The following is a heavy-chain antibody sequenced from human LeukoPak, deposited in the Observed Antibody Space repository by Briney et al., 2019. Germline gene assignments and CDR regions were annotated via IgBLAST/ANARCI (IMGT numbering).Heavy chain of an antibody. CDR3: ARVRAAAGIYDLDY. J-gene: IGHJ4*02. CDR2: ISPHNGDT. Sequence: ASVKVSCKASGYTFTSYGISWVRQAPGQGLEWMGWISPHNGDTNYAQKLQGRVTMTTDTSTGTAYMELRSLRSDDTAVYYCARVRAAAGIYDLDYWGQGTLVTVSS. D-gene: IGHD6-13*01. V-gene: IGHV1-18*01. CDR1: GYTFTSYG.